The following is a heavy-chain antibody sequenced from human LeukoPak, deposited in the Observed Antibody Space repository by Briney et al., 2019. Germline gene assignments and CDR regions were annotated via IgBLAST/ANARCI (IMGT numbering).Heavy chain of an antibody. J-gene: IGHJ4*02. CDR1: GYTLTELS. D-gene: IGHD3-10*01. CDR3: AKEGPRPAMVRGVISRPFDY. CDR2: FDPEDGET. Sequence: GASVKVSCKVSGYTLTELSMHWVRQAPGKRLEWMGGFDPEDGETIYAQKFQGRVTMTEDTSTDTAYMELSSLRSEDTAVYYCAKEGPRPAMVRGVISRPFDYWGQGTLVTVSS. V-gene: IGHV1-24*01.